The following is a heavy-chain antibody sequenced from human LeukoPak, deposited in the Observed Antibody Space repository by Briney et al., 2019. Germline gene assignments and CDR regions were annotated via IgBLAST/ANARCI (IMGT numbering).Heavy chain of an antibody. CDR1: GGSISSGPYY. CDR3: ARGYSLFRGRNTAMVAEYFQH. V-gene: IGHV4-61*02. Sequence: PSETLSLTCTVSGGSISSGPYYWSWVRQPAGKGLEWIGRIYSSGSTDYNPSLKSRVTISVDTSKNQFSLKLSSVTAADTAVYYCARGYSLFRGRNTAMVAEYFQHWGQGTLVTVSS. J-gene: IGHJ1*01. CDR2: IYSSGST. D-gene: IGHD5-18*01.